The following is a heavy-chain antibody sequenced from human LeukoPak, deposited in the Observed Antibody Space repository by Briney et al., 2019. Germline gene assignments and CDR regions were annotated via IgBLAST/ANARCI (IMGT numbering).Heavy chain of an antibody. D-gene: IGHD1-26*01. V-gene: IGHV4-31*03. CDR2: IYYSGST. CDR1: GGSISSGGYY. J-gene: IGHJ3*02. Sequence: SQTLSPTCTVSGGSISSGGYYWSWIRQHPGKGLEWIGYIYYSGSTYYNPSLKSRVTISVDTSRNQFSLKLSSVTAADRAVYYCARERVGAFDIWGQGTMVTVSS. CDR3: ARERVGAFDI.